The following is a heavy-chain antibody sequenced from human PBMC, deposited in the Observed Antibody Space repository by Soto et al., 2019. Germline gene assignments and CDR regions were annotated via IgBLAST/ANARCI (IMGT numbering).Heavy chain of an antibody. V-gene: IGHV1-69*13. CDR3: AREVVFGEVTFDY. Sequence: ASVKVSCKASGGTFSSYAISWVRQAPGQGLEWMGGIIPIFGTANYAQKFQGRVTITADESTSTAYMELSSLRSEDTAVYYCAREVVFGEVTFDYWGQGTLVTVSS. D-gene: IGHD3-3*01. CDR1: GGTFSSYA. J-gene: IGHJ4*02. CDR2: IIPIFGTA.